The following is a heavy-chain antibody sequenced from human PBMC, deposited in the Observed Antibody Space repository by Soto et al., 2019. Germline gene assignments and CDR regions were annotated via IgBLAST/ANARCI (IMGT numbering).Heavy chain of an antibody. D-gene: IGHD3-9*01. CDR2: INHSGST. CDR1: GGSFSGYY. V-gene: IGHV4-34*01. CDR3: ALYFDWLPLYYYYGMGV. J-gene: IGHJ6*02. Sequence: PSETRSLTCAVYGGSFSGYYWSWIRQPPGKGLEWIGEINHSGSTNYNPSLKSRVTISVDTSKNQFSLKLSSVTAADTAVYYCALYFDWLPLYYYYGMGVWGQGTTVTVS.